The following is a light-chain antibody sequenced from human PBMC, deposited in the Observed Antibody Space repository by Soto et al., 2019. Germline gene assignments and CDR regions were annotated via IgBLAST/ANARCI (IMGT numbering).Light chain of an antibody. V-gene: IGLV2-14*01. J-gene: IGLJ2*01. Sequence: QSVLTQPASVSGSPGQSITISCTGTNSDIGRYKFVSWFQQHPGKAPKLMIFEGTNRPSGVSNRFSGSKSGNTASLTISGLQAEDEAIYFCSSSTNTNTLVIFGGGTKFTVL. CDR2: EGT. CDR3: SSSTNTNTLVI. CDR1: NSDIGRYKF.